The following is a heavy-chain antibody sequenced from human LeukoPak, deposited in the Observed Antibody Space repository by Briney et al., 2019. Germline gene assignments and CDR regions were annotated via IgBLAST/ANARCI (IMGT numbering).Heavy chain of an antibody. D-gene: IGHD2-2*01. CDR1: GFTFSSYA. J-gene: IGHJ5*02. Sequence: PGGSLRLSCAASGFTFSSYAVHWVRQAPGKGLEWVAVISYDGSNKYYADSVKGRFTISRDNSKNTLYLQMNSLRAEDTAVYYCARNGIYQLHWVWFDPWGQGTLVTVSS. V-gene: IGHV3-30-3*01. CDR3: ARNGIYQLHWVWFDP. CDR2: ISYDGSNK.